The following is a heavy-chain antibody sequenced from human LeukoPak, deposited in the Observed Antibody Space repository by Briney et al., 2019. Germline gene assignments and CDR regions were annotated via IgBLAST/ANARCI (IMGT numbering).Heavy chain of an antibody. Sequence: GRSLRLSCAASGFTFDDYAMHWVRQAPGKGLEWVSGISWNSGSIGYADSVKGRFTISRDNAKNSLYLQMNSLRAEDTALYYCAKDESRGYSSGWFYYFDYWGQGTLVTVSS. D-gene: IGHD6-19*01. CDR2: ISWNSGSI. V-gene: IGHV3-9*01. CDR1: GFTFDDYA. J-gene: IGHJ4*02. CDR3: AKDESRGYSSGWFYYFDY.